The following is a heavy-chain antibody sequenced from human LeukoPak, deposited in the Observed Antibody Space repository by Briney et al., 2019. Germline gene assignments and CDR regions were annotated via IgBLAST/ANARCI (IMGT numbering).Heavy chain of an antibody. CDR2: IHYSGST. CDR1: GGSISSYY. J-gene: IGHJ5*02. V-gene: IGHV4-59*01. D-gene: IGHD2-2*01. Sequence: SETLSLTCTVSGGSISSYYWSWIRQPPGKGLEWIGYIHYSGSTSYNPSLKSRVTISVDTSKNQISLKVRSAAAADTAVYYCARTTEDCSSTSCYQYWFDPWGQGTLVTVSS. CDR3: ARTTEDCSSTSCYQYWFDP.